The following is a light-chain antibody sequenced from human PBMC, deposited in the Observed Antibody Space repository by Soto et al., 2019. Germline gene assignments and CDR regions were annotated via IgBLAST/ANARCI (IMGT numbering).Light chain of an antibody. J-gene: IGKJ4*01. Sequence: EIVLTQSPGTLSLSPGERATRSCRASQTVRNNYLAWYQQKPGQAPRLLIYDASSRATGIPDRFSGGGSGTDFTLTISRLEPEDFAVYYCQQFSSYPLTFGGGTKVHIK. CDR2: DAS. CDR3: QQFSSYPLT. V-gene: IGKV3-20*01. CDR1: QTVRNNY.